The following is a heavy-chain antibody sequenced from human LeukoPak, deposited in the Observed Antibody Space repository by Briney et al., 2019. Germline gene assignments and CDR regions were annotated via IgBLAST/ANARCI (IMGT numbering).Heavy chain of an antibody. Sequence: PSETLSLTCTVSGGSISSGSYYWSWIRQPAGKGLEWIGRIYTSGSTNYNPSLKSRVTISVDTSKNQFSLKLSSVTAADTAVYYCARVAAAATFDYWGQGTLVTVSS. V-gene: IGHV4-61*02. CDR1: GGSISSGSYY. J-gene: IGHJ4*02. CDR2: IYTSGST. CDR3: ARVAAAATFDY. D-gene: IGHD6-13*01.